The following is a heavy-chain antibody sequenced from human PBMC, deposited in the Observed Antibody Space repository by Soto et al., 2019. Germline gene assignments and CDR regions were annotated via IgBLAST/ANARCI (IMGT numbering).Heavy chain of an antibody. CDR3: AAGGDIVIVPPPGWFDP. J-gene: IGHJ5*02. CDR1: GGSISSGGYY. V-gene: IGHV4-31*03. Sequence: QVQLQESGPGLVKPSQTLSLTCTVSGGSISSGGYYWSWIRQHPGKGLEWIGYIYYSGSTYYNPSLKGRVTRSVDTSKNQCSLKLSFVTAAGTAVYYCAAGGDIVIVPPPGWFDPWGQGTLVTVSS. CDR2: IYYSGST. D-gene: IGHD2-2*01.